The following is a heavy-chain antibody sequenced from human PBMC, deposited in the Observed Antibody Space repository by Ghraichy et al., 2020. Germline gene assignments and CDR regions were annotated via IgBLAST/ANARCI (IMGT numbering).Heavy chain of an antibody. CDR2: IYADGST. Sequence: GGSLRLSCAASGFTVSTNYMTWVRQAPGKGLEWVSVIYADGSTYYTDSVKGRFTISRDNSENTLYFQMNSLRAEDTALYYCARGGYSYGFDYWGQGTLVTVSS. V-gene: IGHV3-53*01. J-gene: IGHJ4*02. CDR3: ARGGYSYGFDY. D-gene: IGHD5-18*01. CDR1: GFTVSTNY.